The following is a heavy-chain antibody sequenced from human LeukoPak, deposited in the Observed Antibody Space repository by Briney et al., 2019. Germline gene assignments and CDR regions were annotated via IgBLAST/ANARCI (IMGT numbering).Heavy chain of an antibody. D-gene: IGHD1-26*01. CDR1: GGSISSYY. V-gene: IGHV4-59*01. CDR3: AARSGSTFDY. CDR2: IYYSGST. J-gene: IGHJ4*02. Sequence: SETLSLTCTVSGGSISSYYWSWIRQPPGKGLEWIGYIYYSGSTNYNPSLTSRVTISVDTSKNQFSLKLSSVTAADTAVYYCAARSGSTFDYWGQGTLVTVSS.